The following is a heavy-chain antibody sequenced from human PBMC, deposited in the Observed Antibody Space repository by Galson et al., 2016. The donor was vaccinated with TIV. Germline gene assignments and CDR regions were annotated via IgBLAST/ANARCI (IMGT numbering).Heavy chain of an antibody. D-gene: IGHD1/OR15-1a*01. CDR1: GFSFSSYD. CDR2: RSGDNGNT. CDR3: ARGDWDSDYYYLLDV. V-gene: IGHV1-18*01. Sequence: QSGAEVKKPGASVKVSCKASGFSFSSYDVTWVRQAPGQGLEWMGWRSGDNGNTNYPHNLQGRVTMTIDTSTNTAYMELRNRRSDDTAVYYCARGDWDSDYYYLLDVWGQGTTVSVS. J-gene: IGHJ6*02.